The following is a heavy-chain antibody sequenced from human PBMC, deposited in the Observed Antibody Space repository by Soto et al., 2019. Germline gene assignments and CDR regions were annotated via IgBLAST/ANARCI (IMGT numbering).Heavy chain of an antibody. V-gene: IGHV1-18*01. CDR3: SRFIMVGGWFDPNYYHGMDV. Sequence: QVQLVQSGAEVKKPGASVTVSCKTSGYTFSNYGSNWVRQAPGQGIGWMGWISGYNGNTNYAQTVQGRVTMTTDTSTGTVYMELRSLKSDDTAIYYCSRFIMVGGWFDPNYYHGMDVWGQGTTVTVSS. CDR2: ISGYNGNT. CDR1: GYTFSNYG. D-gene: IGHD6-19*01. J-gene: IGHJ6*02.